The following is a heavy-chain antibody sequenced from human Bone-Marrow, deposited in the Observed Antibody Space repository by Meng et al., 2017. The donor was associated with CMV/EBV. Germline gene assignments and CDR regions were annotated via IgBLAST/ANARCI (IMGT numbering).Heavy chain of an antibody. D-gene: IGHD6-6*01. CDR1: GFTFSSYS. CDR3: AGGPYSSSRIEYYYYYGMAV. Sequence: GESLKIYCPASGFTFSSYSMNWVRQAPEKGLEWVSSISSSSSYIYYEDSVKGRFTISRDNANNSLYLQMNSLRAEDPAGHYCAGGPYSSSRIEYYYYYGMAVWGQGPTVPV. CDR2: ISSSSSYI. J-gene: IGHJ6*02. V-gene: IGHV3-21*01.